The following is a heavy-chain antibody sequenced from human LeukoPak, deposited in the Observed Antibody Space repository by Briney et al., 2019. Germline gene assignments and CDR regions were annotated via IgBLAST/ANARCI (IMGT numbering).Heavy chain of an antibody. CDR3: ARHGPYYDYVWGSYPRIDY. J-gene: IGHJ4*02. CDR1: GGSISSSSYY. CDR2: IYYSGST. D-gene: IGHD3-16*02. Sequence: SETLSLTCTVSGGSISSSSYYWGWIRQPPGKGLEWIGSIYYSGSTYYNPSLKSRDTISVDTSKNQFSLKLSSVTAADTAVYYCARHGPYYDYVWGSYPRIDYWGQGTLVTVSS. V-gene: IGHV4-39*01.